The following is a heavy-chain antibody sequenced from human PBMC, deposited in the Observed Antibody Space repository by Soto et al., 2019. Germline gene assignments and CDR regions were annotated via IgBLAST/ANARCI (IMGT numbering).Heavy chain of an antibody. CDR1: GGSISSYY. CDR3: GRGGGSARRRGGAYYYYGMDV. Sequence: QVQLQESGPGLVKPSETLSLTCTVSGGSISSYYWSWIRQPPGKGLEWIGYIYYSGSTNYNPSLKSRVTIAVDTSKHQFSLKLRSVTGAEAAVYYGGRGGGSARRRGGAYYYYGMDVWGQGTTVTVSS. D-gene: IGHD3-16*01. CDR2: IYYSGST. V-gene: IGHV4-59*01. J-gene: IGHJ6*02.